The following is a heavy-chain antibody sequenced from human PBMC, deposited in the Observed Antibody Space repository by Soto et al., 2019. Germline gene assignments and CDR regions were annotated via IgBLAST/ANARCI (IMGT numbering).Heavy chain of an antibody. CDR3: ARHDYYGSGSHNWFDP. CDR1: GFTFSSYA. CDR2: ISYDGSNK. D-gene: IGHD3-10*01. J-gene: IGHJ5*02. Sequence: GGSLRLSCAASGFTFSSYAMHWVRQAPGKGLEWVAVISYDGSNKYYADSVKGRFTISRDNSKNTLYLQMNSLRAEDTAVYYCARHDYYGSGSHNWFDPWGQGTLVTVSS. V-gene: IGHV3-30-3*01.